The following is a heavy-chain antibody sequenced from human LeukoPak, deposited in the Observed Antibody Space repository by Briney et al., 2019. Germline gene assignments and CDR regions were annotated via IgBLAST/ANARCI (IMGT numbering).Heavy chain of an antibody. Sequence: PSETLSLTCTVSGGSINRSPYYWGWIRQPPGKGLEWIGNIYYTGPTYDNPSLKSRITLSVDTSKNQFSLKLNSVTATDTAVYYCARHYGPWGQGTLVTVSS. D-gene: IGHD3-10*01. V-gene: IGHV4-39*01. CDR2: IYYTGPT. CDR3: ARHYGP. CDR1: GGSINRSPYY. J-gene: IGHJ4*02.